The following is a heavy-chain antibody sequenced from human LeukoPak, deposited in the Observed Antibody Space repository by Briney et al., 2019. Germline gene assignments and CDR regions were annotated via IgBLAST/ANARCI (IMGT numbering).Heavy chain of an antibody. CDR1: GGSISNYY. V-gene: IGHV4-59*01. Sequence: TSSETLCLTCTVSGGSISNYYWSWIRQPPGKGLEWIGYIFYTGSTAYNSSLDSRVTISVDSSKNQVSLRLNSVTAADTAVYYCARVMKVRGITFFGMDVWGQGTTVTVSS. CDR3: ARVMKVRGITFFGMDV. D-gene: IGHD3-10*01. J-gene: IGHJ6*02. CDR2: IFYTGST.